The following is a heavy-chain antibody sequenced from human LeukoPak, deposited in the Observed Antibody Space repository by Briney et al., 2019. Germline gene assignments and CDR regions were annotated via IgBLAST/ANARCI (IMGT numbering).Heavy chain of an antibody. CDR2: IYYSGST. V-gene: IGHV4-39*07. J-gene: IGHJ6*03. CDR1: GGSISSSSYY. CDR3: ARAPPITIFGVVNPYYYYYMDV. Sequence: SETLSLTCTVSGGSISSSSYYWGWIRQPPGKGREWLGSIYYSGSTYYNPSLKSRVTISVDTSKNQFSLKLSSVTAADTAVYYCARAPPITIFGVVNPYYYYYMDVWGQGTMVTVSS. D-gene: IGHD3-3*01.